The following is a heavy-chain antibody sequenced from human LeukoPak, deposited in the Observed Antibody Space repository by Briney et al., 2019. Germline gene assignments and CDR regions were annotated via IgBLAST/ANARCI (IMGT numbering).Heavy chain of an antibody. CDR1: GLRFRNYG. CDR2: IWYDGGNQ. Sequence: GGSLRLSCAASGLRFRNYGMHWVRQAPGKGLEWVAVIWYDGGNQYYVDSVKGRFTVSRDNAKNTLYLQMNSLRAEDTAVYYCATDRNSGKYYDYWGQGTLVTVSS. J-gene: IGHJ4*02. CDR3: ATDRNSGKYYDY. V-gene: IGHV3-33*01. D-gene: IGHD1-26*01.